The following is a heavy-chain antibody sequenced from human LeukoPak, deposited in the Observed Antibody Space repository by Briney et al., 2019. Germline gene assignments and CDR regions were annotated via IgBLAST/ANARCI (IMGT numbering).Heavy chain of an antibody. CDR3: ARDQYDTWSRRGNFDS. CDR1: GFTFSSYW. J-gene: IGHJ4*02. CDR2: INSDGSST. V-gene: IGHV3-74*01. Sequence: GGSLRLSCAASGFTFSSYWMHWVRQAPGKGLVWVSRINSDGSSTSYADSVKGRFTISRDNTKNSLYLQMNSLRAEDTAVFYCARDQYDTWSRRGNFDSWGQGTLVIVSS. D-gene: IGHD3-3*01.